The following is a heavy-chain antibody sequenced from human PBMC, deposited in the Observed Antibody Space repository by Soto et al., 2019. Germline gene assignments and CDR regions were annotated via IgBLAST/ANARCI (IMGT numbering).Heavy chain of an antibody. CDR3: ARDRAYYDSSGYSAPHLFDY. Sequence: GGSLRLSCAASGFTFSGYYMSWIRQAPGKGLEWVSYISSSSSYTNYADSVKGRFTISRDNAKNSLYLQMNSLRAEDTAVYYWARDRAYYDSSGYSAPHLFDYWGQGTLVTVSS. CDR2: ISSSSSYT. CDR1: GFTFSGYY. J-gene: IGHJ4*02. D-gene: IGHD3-22*01. V-gene: IGHV3-11*06.